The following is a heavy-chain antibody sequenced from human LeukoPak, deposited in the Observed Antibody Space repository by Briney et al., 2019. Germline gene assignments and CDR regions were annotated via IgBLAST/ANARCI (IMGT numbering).Heavy chain of an antibody. Sequence: PGGSLRLSCAASGFTFSSYSMNWVRQAPGKGLEWVSSISSSSSYIYYADSVKGRFTISRDNAKNSLYLQMNSLSAEDTAVYYCARGVGSSSANFDYWGQGTLVTVSS. D-gene: IGHD6-6*01. J-gene: IGHJ4*02. CDR2: ISSSSSYI. V-gene: IGHV3-21*01. CDR1: GFTFSSYS. CDR3: ARGVGSSSANFDY.